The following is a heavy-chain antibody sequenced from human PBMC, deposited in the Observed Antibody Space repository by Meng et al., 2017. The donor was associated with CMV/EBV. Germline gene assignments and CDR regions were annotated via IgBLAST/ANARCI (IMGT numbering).Heavy chain of an antibody. V-gene: IGHV3-21*01. D-gene: IGHD2-2*01. CDR1: GFTFDTHG. CDR2: ISSSSSYI. CDR3: ARDCSSTSCYSDNY. J-gene: IGHJ4*02. Sequence: GGSLRLSCAASGFTFDTHGMHWVRQAPGKGLEWVSSISSSSSYIYYADSVKGRFTISRDNAKNSLYLQMNSLRAEDTAVYYCARDCSSTSCYSDNYWGQGTLVTVSS.